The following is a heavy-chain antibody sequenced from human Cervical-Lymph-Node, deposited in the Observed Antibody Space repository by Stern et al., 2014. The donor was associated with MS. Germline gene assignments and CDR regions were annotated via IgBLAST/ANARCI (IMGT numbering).Heavy chain of an antibody. CDR1: GGSINSRGYS. CDR2: IHHSGST. Sequence: QLQLQESGSGLLKPSQTLSLTCTVSGGSINSRGYSWSWIRQPPGKGLEWIGYIHHSGSTYYNPSLQSRVTISVDRSKGQFSLNLSSVTAADTAVYYCASGESITAVGTLDYWGQGTLVIVSS. J-gene: IGHJ4*02. CDR3: ASGESITAVGTLDY. V-gene: IGHV4-30-2*01. D-gene: IGHD6-13*01.